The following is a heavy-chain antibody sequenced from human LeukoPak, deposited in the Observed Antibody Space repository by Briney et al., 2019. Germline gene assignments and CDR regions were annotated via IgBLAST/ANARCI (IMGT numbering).Heavy chain of an antibody. D-gene: IGHD2-2*01. CDR1: VFTFSSYS. CDR3: ARSGVVPAAIAPGGMDV. Sequence: GGSLRLSCAASVFTFSSYSMNWVRQAPGKGLEWVSSISSSSSYIYYADSVKGRFTISRDNAKNSLYLQMNSLRAEDTAVYYCARSGVVPAAIAPGGMDVWGQGTTVTVSS. V-gene: IGHV3-21*01. CDR2: ISSSSSYI. J-gene: IGHJ6*02.